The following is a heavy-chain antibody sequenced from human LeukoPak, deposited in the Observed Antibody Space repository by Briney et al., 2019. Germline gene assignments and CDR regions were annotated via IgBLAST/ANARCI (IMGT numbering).Heavy chain of an antibody. Sequence: GGSLRLSCTASGFIFSDYSMNWVRQTPGKGLEWISYISRSGSTRHDADSVKGRFTISRDNSKDTLYLQMNSLRAEDTAVYYCTRDRSSLSEETDYWGQGTLVTVSS. CDR1: GFIFSDYS. D-gene: IGHD2-2*01. CDR3: TRDRSSLSEETDY. CDR2: ISRSGSTR. J-gene: IGHJ4*02. V-gene: IGHV3-48*01.